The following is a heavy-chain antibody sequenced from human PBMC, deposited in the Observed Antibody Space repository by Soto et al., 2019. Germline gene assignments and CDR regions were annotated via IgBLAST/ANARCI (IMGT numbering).Heavy chain of an antibody. V-gene: IGHV3-23*01. D-gene: IGHD3-10*01. CDR3: AKSRSWVRGVIPGPYFQH. Sequence: GGSLRLSCAASGFTFSSYAMSWVRQAPGKGLEWVSATSGSGGSTYYADSVKGRFTISRDNSKNTLYLQMNSLRAEDTAVYYCAKSRSWVRGVIPGPYFQHWGQGTLVTVSS. CDR2: TSGSGGST. J-gene: IGHJ1*01. CDR1: GFTFSSYA.